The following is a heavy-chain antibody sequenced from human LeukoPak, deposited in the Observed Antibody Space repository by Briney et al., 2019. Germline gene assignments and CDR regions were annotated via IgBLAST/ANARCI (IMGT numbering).Heavy chain of an antibody. Sequence: GGSLRLSWAASGFTFSSSALSWGRQRQGKGLGRVSAVSGSGGSTYYADPVKGRFTISRDNSKNTLYLQMNSLRAEDTAVYYCATRSLEYYDSSGAADYWGQGTLVTVSS. D-gene: IGHD3-22*01. V-gene: IGHV3-23*01. J-gene: IGHJ4*02. CDR2: VSGSGGST. CDR1: GFTFSSSA. CDR3: ATRSLEYYDSSGAADY.